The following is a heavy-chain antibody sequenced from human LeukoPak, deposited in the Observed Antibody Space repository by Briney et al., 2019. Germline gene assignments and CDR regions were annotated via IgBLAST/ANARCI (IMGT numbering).Heavy chain of an antibody. D-gene: IGHD3-10*01. V-gene: IGHV4-59*01. J-gene: IGHJ6*02. Sequence: SETLSLTCSVSGGSISIYYWNWIRQPPGKGLEWIGNIYYSGSTSYNPSLKSRVTISVDTSKNQLSLNLTSVTAADTAVYYCARADYSYYGMDVWGQGTTVTVS. CDR1: GGSISIYY. CDR3: ARADYSYYGMDV. CDR2: IYYSGST.